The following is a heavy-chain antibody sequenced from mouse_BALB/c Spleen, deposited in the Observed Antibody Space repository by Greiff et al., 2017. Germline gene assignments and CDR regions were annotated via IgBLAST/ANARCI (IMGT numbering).Heavy chain of an antibody. CDR2: ISSGSSTI. J-gene: IGHJ3*01. D-gene: IGHD2-1*01. CDR3: ARSPSTL. CDR1: GFTFSSFG. Sequence: EVMLVESGGGLVQPGGSRKLSCAASGFTFSSFGMHWVRQAPEKGLEWVAYISSGSSTIYYADTVKGRFTISRDNPKNTLFLQMTSLRSEDTAMYYCARSPSTLWGQGTLVTVSA. V-gene: IGHV5-17*02.